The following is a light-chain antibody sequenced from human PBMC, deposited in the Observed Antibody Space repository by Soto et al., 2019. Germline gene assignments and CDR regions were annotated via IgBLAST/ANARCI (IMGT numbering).Light chain of an antibody. Sequence: QSALTQPASVSGSPGQSITISCTGTSIDVGGYNYVSWYQHHPGKAPKLMIYGVTNRPSGVSIRFSGSKSGNTASLTISGLQPEDEADCYCTSYIHRRTLVFFGGGTKLTVL. CDR2: GVT. CDR3: TSYIHRRTLVF. CDR1: SIDVGGYNY. J-gene: IGLJ2*01. V-gene: IGLV2-14*01.